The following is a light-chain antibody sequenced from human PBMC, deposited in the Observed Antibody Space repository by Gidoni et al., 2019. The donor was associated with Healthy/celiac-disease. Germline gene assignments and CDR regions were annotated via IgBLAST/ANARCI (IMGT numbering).Light chain of an antibody. CDR3: AAWDDSLNGWV. Sequence: QSVLTQPPSASGTPGQRVTISCSGSRFNIGSNTVNWYQQRPGTAPKLLIYSNNQRHSGVPDRFSGSKSGTSASLAISGLQSEDEADYYCAAWDDSLNGWVFGGGTKLTVL. CDR2: SNN. J-gene: IGLJ3*02. V-gene: IGLV1-44*01. CDR1: RFNIGSNT.